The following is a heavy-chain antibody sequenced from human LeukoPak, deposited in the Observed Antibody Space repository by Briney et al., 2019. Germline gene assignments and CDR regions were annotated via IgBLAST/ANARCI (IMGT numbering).Heavy chain of an antibody. J-gene: IGHJ4*02. Sequence: GGSLRLSCAASGFTFSSYSMNWVRQAPGKGLEWVANIKQDGSEKYYLDSVKGRFTISRDNAKNSLCLQMNSLRAEDTAVYFCTREAAAGIDYWGQGTLVTVSS. CDR3: TREAAAGIDY. CDR2: IKQDGSEK. CDR1: GFTFSSYS. V-gene: IGHV3-7*01. D-gene: IGHD6-13*01.